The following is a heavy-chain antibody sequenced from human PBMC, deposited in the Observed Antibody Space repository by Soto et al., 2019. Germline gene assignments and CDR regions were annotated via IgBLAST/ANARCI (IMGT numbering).Heavy chain of an antibody. CDR3: ARARRGRNGGFDI. D-gene: IGHD2-8*01. V-gene: IGHV1-46*01. CDR2: INPSDRST. J-gene: IGHJ3*02. CDR1: GYTFISYF. Sequence: ASVKVSCKASGYTFISYFMQWVRQAPGQGLEWMGIINPSDRSTSYAQKFQGRVTMTRDTSTSTVYMELSSLRSEDTATYYCARARRGRNGGFDIWGQGTMVTVS.